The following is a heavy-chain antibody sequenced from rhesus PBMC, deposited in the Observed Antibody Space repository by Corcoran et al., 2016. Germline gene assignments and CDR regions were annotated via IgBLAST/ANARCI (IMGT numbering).Heavy chain of an antibody. D-gene: IGHD6-13*01. J-gene: IGHJ5-1*01. CDR1: GGSISGYY. Sequence: QVQLQESGPGLVKPSETLSLTCAVSGGSISGYYWNWIRQPPGEGLEWIGYNGGSRGTPYSNPSLTSRVPISTDTPKNQFSLKLGSVTAADTAVYYCARIMIAAGRGFFPYNRFDVWGAGVLVTVSS. CDR2: NGGSRGTP. V-gene: IGHV4-165*02. CDR3: ARIMIAAGRGFFPYNRFDV.